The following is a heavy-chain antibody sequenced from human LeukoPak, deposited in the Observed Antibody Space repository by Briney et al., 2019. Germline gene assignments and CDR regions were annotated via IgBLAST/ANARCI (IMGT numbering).Heavy chain of an antibody. D-gene: IGHD6-19*01. CDR3: ARVGRGSSGLNEFDY. CDR2: ITGSGSYI. CDR1: GITFSSYY. V-gene: IGHV3-21*01. J-gene: IGHJ4*02. Sequence: GGSLRLSCAASGITFSSYYMNWVRQAPGEGLEWVSSITGSGSYIYYADSVQGRFTISRDNAKNSLFLQMNSLRAEDTAVYYCARVGRGSSGLNEFDYWGQGTLVTVSS.